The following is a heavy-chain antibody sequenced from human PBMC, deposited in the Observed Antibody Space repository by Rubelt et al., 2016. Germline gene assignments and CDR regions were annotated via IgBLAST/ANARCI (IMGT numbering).Heavy chain of an antibody. D-gene: IGHD6-6*01. Sequence: INWVRQATGQGLEWMGRINPNGGGTDYAQKFQGRVTMTRDTSISTAYMELSRLRSDDTAVYYCARVRQLSDYWGQGTLVTVSS. V-gene: IGHV1-2*06. J-gene: IGHJ4*02. CDR2: INPNGGGT. CDR3: ARVRQLSDY.